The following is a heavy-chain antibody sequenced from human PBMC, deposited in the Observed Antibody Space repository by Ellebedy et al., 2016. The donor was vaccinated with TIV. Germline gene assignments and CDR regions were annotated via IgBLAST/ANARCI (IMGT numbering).Heavy chain of an antibody. CDR3: ARVHTPNTALDY. Sequence: GESLKISXKGSGYSFTTYWIGWVRQMPGKGLEWMGIIYPSDSDTRYSPSFQGQVTISADKSISTAYLQWSSLKASDTAMYYCARVHTPNTALDYWGQGTLVTVSS. V-gene: IGHV5-51*01. D-gene: IGHD5-18*01. J-gene: IGHJ4*02. CDR1: GYSFTTYW. CDR2: IYPSDSDT.